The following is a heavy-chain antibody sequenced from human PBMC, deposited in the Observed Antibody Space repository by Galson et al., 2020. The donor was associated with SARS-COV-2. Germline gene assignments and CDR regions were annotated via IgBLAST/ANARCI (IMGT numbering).Heavy chain of an antibody. D-gene: IGHD6-13*01. CDR3: ATALSSWFSSYYYYGMAV. J-gene: IGHJ6*02. V-gene: IGHV1-24*01. Sequence: ASVKVSCKVSGYTLTELSMHWVRQAPGKGLEWMGGFDPEDGETIYAQKFQGRVTMTEDTSTDTAYRELSSLRSEDTAVYYCATALSSWFSSYYYYGMAVGGQGTTVTVSS. CDR1: GYTLTELS. CDR2: FDPEDGET.